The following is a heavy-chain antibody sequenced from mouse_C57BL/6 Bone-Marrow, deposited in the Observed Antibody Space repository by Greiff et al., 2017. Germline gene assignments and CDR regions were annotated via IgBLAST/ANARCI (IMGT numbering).Heavy chain of an antibody. V-gene: IGHV5-17*01. D-gene: IGHD2-3*01. J-gene: IGHJ3*01. Sequence: EVQLVESGGGLVKPGGSLKLSCAASGFTFSDYGMHWVRQAPEKGLEWVAYISSGSSTIYYADTVKGRFTISRDNAKNTLFLQMTSLRSEDTAMYYCARAYDGYWSAWFAYWGQGTLVTVSA. CDR2: ISSGSSTI. CDR1: GFTFSDYG. CDR3: ARAYDGYWSAWFAY.